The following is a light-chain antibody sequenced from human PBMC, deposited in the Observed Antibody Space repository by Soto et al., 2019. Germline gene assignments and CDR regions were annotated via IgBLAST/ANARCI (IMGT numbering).Light chain of an antibody. CDR2: GAS. V-gene: IGKV3-15*01. Sequence: MTHSPATLSVSPGERVTLSCRTSQSISSHLGWYQQKPGQAPRLLMYGASTRATGIPARFSGSGSGTEFTLTISSLQSEDFAVYYCQHYNNWPLTFGQGTKVDIK. CDR3: QHYNNWPLT. CDR1: QSISSH. J-gene: IGKJ1*01.